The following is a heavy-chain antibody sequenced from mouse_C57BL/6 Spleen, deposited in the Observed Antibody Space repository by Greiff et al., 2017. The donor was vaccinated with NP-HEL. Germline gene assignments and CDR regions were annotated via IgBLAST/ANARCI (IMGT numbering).Heavy chain of an antibody. J-gene: IGHJ3*01. D-gene: IGHD2-3*01. Sequence: QVQLKESGAELVRPGTSVKVSCKASGYAFTNYLIEWVKQRPGQGLEWIGVINPGSGGTNYNEKFKGKATLTADKSSSTAYMQLSSLTSEDSAVYFCARIYDGYYGFAYWGQGTLVTVSA. CDR2: INPGSGGT. V-gene: IGHV1-54*01. CDR3: ARIYDGYYGFAY. CDR1: GYAFTNYL.